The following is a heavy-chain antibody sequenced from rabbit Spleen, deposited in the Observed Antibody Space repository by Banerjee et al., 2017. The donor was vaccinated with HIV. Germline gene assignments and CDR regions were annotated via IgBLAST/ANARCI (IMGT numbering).Heavy chain of an antibody. CDR1: GFSFSSSDY. V-gene: IGHV1S40*01. Sequence: QSLEESGGDLVKPGASLTLTCTASGFSFSSSDYMNWVRQAPGKGLEWIGYIDPVFGSTYYANWVNGRFTISSHNALNTLYLQLNSLTAADTATYFCARDGAGSSYFNLWGQGTLVTVS. CDR3: ARDGAGSSYFNL. CDR2: IDPVFGST. J-gene: IGHJ4*01. D-gene: IGHD8-1*01.